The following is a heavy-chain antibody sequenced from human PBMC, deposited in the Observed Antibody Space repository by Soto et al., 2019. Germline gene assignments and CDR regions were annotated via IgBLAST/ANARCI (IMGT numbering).Heavy chain of an antibody. V-gene: IGHV1-3*01. D-gene: IGHD6-19*01. CDR3: ARDLGGWPDY. CDR1: GYTFTTDA. CDR2: INAGNGNT. Sequence: QVQLVQSGAEVKKPGASVKVSYKASGYTFTTDASHWVRQAPGQRLEWMGWINAGNGNTKYSQKFQDRVTITRDTSASTSSMELSSVRSEDTAVYYCARDLGGWPDYWGQVTLVTVSS. J-gene: IGHJ4*02.